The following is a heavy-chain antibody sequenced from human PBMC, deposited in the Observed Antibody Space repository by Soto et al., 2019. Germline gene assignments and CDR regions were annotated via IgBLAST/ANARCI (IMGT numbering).Heavy chain of an antibody. Sequence: QVQLVQSGAEVKKPGSSVKVSCKASGGTFSSYAISWVRQAPGQGLEWMGGIIPIFGTANYAQKFQGRVTITADESTSTAYMELSSLRSEDTDVYYCARDPRYCSGGSCYGSYYFDYWGQGTLVTVSS. V-gene: IGHV1-69*12. D-gene: IGHD2-15*01. J-gene: IGHJ4*02. CDR1: GGTFSSYA. CDR2: IIPIFGTA. CDR3: ARDPRYCSGGSCYGSYYFDY.